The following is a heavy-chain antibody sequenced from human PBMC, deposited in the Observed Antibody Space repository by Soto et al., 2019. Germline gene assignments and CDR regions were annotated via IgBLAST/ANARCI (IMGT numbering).Heavy chain of an antibody. CDR3: AKDREYYGSGSSWFDP. CDR2: ISGSGGST. CDR1: GFTFRSYA. D-gene: IGHD3-10*01. V-gene: IGHV3-23*01. Sequence: PVGSLRPSFGASGFTFRSYAMSWVRQAPGKGLEWVSAISGSGGSTYYADSVKVRFTISRDNSKNTLYLQMNSLRAEDTAVYYCAKDREYYGSGSSWFDPWGQGTLVTVSS. J-gene: IGHJ5*02.